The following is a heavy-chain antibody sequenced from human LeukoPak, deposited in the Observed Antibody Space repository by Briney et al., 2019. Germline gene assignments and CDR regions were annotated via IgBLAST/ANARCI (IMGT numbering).Heavy chain of an antibody. CDR3: ARDGDWNYLRYYYMDV. V-gene: IGHV3-48*03. Sequence: GGSLRLSCAASGFTFSSYEMNWVRQAPGKGLEWVSYISSSGSTIYNADSVKGRFTISRDNAKNSLYLQMNSLRAEDTAVYYCARDGDWNYLRYYYMDVWGKGTTVTVSS. CDR1: GFTFSSYE. D-gene: IGHD1-7*01. J-gene: IGHJ6*03. CDR2: ISSSGSTI.